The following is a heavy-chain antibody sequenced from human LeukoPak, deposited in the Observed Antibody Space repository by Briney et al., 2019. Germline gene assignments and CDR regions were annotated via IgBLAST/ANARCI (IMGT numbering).Heavy chain of an antibody. CDR1: SYTFTNYD. D-gene: IGHD6-13*01. V-gene: IGHV1-8*03. CDR2: MNPNSGNT. CDR3: ARHRPGGEQQLVFDY. J-gene: IGHJ4*02. Sequence: EASVKVSCKASSYTFTNYDINWVRQATGQGLEWMGWMNPNSGNTGYAQKFQGRVTITRNTSISTAYMELSSLRSEDTAVYYCARHRPGGEQQLVFDYWGQGTLVTVSS.